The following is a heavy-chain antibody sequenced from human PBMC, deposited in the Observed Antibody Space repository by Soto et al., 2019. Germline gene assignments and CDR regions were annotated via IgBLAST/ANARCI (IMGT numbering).Heavy chain of an antibody. D-gene: IGHD3-22*01. CDR3: ARAQSGYYPFDY. Sequence: EVQLVEYGGGLVQPGGSLRLSCAASGFTVSSNYMSWVRKAPGKGLAWVSIIYSGGSTYYADSVKGRFTISRDNSRNTLYIQMNSLRAEDTAVYYCARAQSGYYPFDYWGRGTLVTVSS. CDR2: IYSGGST. V-gene: IGHV3-66*01. CDR1: GFTVSSNY. J-gene: IGHJ4*02.